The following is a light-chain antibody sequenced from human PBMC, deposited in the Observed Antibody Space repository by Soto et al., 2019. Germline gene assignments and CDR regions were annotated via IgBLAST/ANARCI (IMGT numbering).Light chain of an antibody. Sequence: EIVMTQSPATLSVSPGETATLSCRASQSLTSYLAWYQQKPDQAPRLLIYGISTRATDIPARFSGSGSGTEFTLTISSLQSEDFAVYYCQQYNNWPLTIGGGTKVDIK. CDR2: GIS. CDR3: QQYNNWPLT. V-gene: IGKV3-15*01. J-gene: IGKJ4*01. CDR1: QSLTSY.